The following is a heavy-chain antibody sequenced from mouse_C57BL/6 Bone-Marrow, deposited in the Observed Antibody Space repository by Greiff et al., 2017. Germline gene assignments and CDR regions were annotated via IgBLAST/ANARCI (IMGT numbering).Heavy chain of an antibody. J-gene: IGHJ4*01. V-gene: IGHV7-3*01. Sequence: EVQLVESGGGLVQPGGSLSLSCAASGFTFTDYYMSWVRQPPGKALEWLGFIRNKANGYTTEYSASVKGRFTISRDNSQSILYLQMNALRAEDSATYYCASLYGSRGNYAMDYWGQGTSVTVSS. CDR1: GFTFTDYY. D-gene: IGHD1-1*01. CDR2: IRNKANGYTT. CDR3: ASLYGSRGNYAMDY.